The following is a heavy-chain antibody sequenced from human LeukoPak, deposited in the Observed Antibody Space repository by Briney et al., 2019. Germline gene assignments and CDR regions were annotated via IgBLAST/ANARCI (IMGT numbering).Heavy chain of an antibody. CDR1: GFTFSSYA. V-gene: IGHV3-30-3*01. CDR2: ISYDGSNK. J-gene: IGHJ4*02. CDR3: ARVGGVTPLDY. D-gene: IGHD3-3*01. Sequence: GRSLRLSCAASGFTFSSYAMHWVRQAPGKGLEWVAVISYDGSNKYYADSVKGRFTISRDNSKNTLYLQMNSLRAEDTAVYYCARVGGVTPLDYWGQGTLVTVSS.